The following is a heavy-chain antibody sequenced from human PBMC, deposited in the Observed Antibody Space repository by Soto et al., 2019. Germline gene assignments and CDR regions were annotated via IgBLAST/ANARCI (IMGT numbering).Heavy chain of an antibody. J-gene: IGHJ5*02. V-gene: IGHV4-34*01. CDR1: GGSFSGYY. Sequence: SETLSLTCAVYGGSFSGYYWSWIRQPPGKGLEWIGEINHSGSTSYNPSLKSRVTISVDASKNQFSLKLSSVTAADTAVYYCARRRGIAAAGLNWFDPWGQGTLVTVSS. CDR2: INHSGST. D-gene: IGHD6-13*01. CDR3: ARRRGIAAAGLNWFDP.